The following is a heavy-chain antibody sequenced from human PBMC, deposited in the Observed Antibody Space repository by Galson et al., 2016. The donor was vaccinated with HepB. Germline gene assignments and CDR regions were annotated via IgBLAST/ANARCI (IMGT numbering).Heavy chain of an antibody. Sequence: SLRLSCAASGFTFSDDWMSWVRQAPGKGLEWVAKINQDGNEKYYVDSVKGRFTISRDNANNTMYLQMNDLTAADTAVYYCATDGDGRTAVNVGWFDSWGQGTLVTVSS. CDR1: GFTFSDDW. D-gene: IGHD4-17*01. V-gene: IGHV3-7*03. CDR3: ATDGDGRTAVNVGWFDS. CDR2: INQDGNEK. J-gene: IGHJ5*01.